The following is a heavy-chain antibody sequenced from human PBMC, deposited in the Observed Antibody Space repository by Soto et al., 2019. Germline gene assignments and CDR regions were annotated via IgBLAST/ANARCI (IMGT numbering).Heavy chain of an antibody. CDR2: INHSGST. Sequence: QVQLQQWGAGLLKPSETLSLTCAVYGGSFSGYYWSWIRKPPGKGLEGSGEINHSGSTNYHPSLKSRVTISVDTSKNRFSLKLSSVTAADTAVYYCARGLYYSRSWYYFDYWGQGTLVTVSS. V-gene: IGHV4-34*01. D-gene: IGHD6-13*01. CDR3: ARGLYYSRSWYYFDY. CDR1: GGSFSGYY. J-gene: IGHJ4*02.